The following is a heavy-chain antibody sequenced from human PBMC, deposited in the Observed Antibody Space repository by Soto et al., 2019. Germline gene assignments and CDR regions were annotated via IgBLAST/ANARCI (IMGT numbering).Heavy chain of an antibody. V-gene: IGHV4-30-4*01. CDR3: ARGNRKDYYYGMDV. CDR2: IYYSGGT. Sequence: SETLSLTCTVSGGSINSHDFYWTWIRQPPGKGLEWIGYIYYSGGTYYNPSLKSRVTISVDTSKNQFSLKVTSVTAADTAVYYCARGNRKDYYYGMDVWGQGTTVTVSS. J-gene: IGHJ6*02. CDR1: GGSINSHDFY.